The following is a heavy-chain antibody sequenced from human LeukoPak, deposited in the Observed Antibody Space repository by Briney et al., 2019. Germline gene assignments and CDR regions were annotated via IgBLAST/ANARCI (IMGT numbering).Heavy chain of an antibody. CDR2: IKQDGSEK. CDR1: GFTFSNYW. V-gene: IGHV3-7*01. CDR3: ARDIAAALDY. D-gene: IGHD6-13*01. Sequence: GGSLRLSCAASGFTFSNYWMSWVCQAPGKGLEWVANIKQDGSEKYYVDSVKGRFTISRDNARNSLYLQMNSLRAEDTAVYYCARDIAAALDYWGQGTLVTVSS. J-gene: IGHJ4*02.